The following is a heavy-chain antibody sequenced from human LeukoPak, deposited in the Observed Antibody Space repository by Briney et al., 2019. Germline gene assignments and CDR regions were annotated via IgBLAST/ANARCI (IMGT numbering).Heavy chain of an antibody. CDR2: LYYGGNT. V-gene: IGHV4-59*12. J-gene: IGHJ5*02. CDR3: ARDPPYGSGSYRWFDP. D-gene: IGHD3-10*01. Sequence: SETLSLTCTVSGGSISSYYWSWIRQPPGKGLEWIGYLYYGGNTNYNPSLKSRVTISVDKSKNQFSLKLSSVTAADTAVYYCARDPPYGSGSYRWFDPWGQGTLVTVSS. CDR1: GGSISSYY.